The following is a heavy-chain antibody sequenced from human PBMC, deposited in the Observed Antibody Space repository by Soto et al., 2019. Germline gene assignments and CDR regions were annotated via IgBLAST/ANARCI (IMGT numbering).Heavy chain of an antibody. V-gene: IGHV1-18*01. CDR3: ARDGDSSGWYWFDP. J-gene: IGHJ5*02. CDR2: ISAYNGNT. D-gene: IGHD6-19*01. CDR1: CYTFTSYG. Sequence: SVKVSFKASCYTFTSYGISWVRQAPGQGLEWMGWISAYNGNTNYAQKLQGRVTMTTDTSTSTAYMELRSLRSDDTAVYYCARDGDSSGWYWFDPWGQGTLVTVSS.